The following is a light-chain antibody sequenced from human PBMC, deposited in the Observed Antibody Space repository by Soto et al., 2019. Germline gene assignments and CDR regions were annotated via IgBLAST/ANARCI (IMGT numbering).Light chain of an antibody. V-gene: IGKV1-6*01. CDR3: LQNDSYPRT. CDR1: QDIRND. J-gene: IGKJ3*01. CDR2: DAS. Sequence: AIQMTQSPSSLSSSVGDRVTITCRAGQDIRNDLGWYQHKPGKAPNLLIYDASSLQSGVPSRFNGSGSGTDFTLTISSLQPEDSATYYCLQNDSYPRTFGPGTKVDVK.